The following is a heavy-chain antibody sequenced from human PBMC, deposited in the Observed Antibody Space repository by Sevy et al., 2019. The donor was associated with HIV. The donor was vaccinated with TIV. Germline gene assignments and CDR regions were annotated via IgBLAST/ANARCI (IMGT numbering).Heavy chain of an antibody. D-gene: IGHD3-3*01. V-gene: IGHV3-23*01. CDR1: GFTFSSYA. CDR3: AKGSIFGVVIAWFDP. Sequence: GSLRLSCAASGFTFSSYAMSWVRQAPGKGLEWVSAISGSGGSTYYADSVKGRFTISRDNSKNTLYLQMNSLRAEDTAVYYCAKGSIFGVVIAWFDPWGQGTLVTVSS. CDR2: ISGSGGST. J-gene: IGHJ5*02.